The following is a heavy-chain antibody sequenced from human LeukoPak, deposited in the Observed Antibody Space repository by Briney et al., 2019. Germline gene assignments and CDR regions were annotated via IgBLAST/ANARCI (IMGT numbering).Heavy chain of an antibody. J-gene: IGHJ4*02. Sequence: GESLKISCQGSGYHFTNYWIGWVRPTPGKGLEWMGIIYPGESDPRYSPSFQGQVTISADKSINTAYLRWGSLKAADTAMYYCARLGRYDVLTGPDYWGQGTLVTVSS. V-gene: IGHV5-51*01. CDR2: IYPGESDP. CDR1: GYHFTNYW. CDR3: ARLGRYDVLTGPDY. D-gene: IGHD3-9*01.